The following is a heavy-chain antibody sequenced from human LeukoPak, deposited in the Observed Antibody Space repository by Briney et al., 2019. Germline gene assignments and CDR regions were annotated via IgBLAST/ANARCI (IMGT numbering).Heavy chain of an antibody. V-gene: IGHV3-23*01. CDR2: ISGSGGST. D-gene: IGHD3-10*01. Sequence: PGGSLRLSCAASGFTFSSYATSWVRQAPGKGLEWVSAISGSGGSTYYADSVKGRFTISRDNSKNTLYLQMNSLRAEDTAVYYCAKGRDYYGSGSYEFQHWGQGTLVTVSS. J-gene: IGHJ1*01. CDR3: AKGRDYYGSGSYEFQH. CDR1: GFTFSSYA.